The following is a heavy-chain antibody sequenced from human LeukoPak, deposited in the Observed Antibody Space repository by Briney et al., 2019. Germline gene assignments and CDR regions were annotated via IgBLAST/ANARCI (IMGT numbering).Heavy chain of an antibody. J-gene: IGHJ5*02. Sequence: GGSLRLSCAASGFTFSSYAMSWVRQAPGKGLEWVSAISGSGGSTYYADSVKGRFTISRDNSKNTLYLQMNSLRAEGTAVYYCAKGAVVVPAAMQGRDNWFDPWGQGTLVTVSS. V-gene: IGHV3-23*01. CDR2: ISGSGGST. CDR1: GFTFSSYA. CDR3: AKGAVVVPAAMQGRDNWFDP. D-gene: IGHD2-2*01.